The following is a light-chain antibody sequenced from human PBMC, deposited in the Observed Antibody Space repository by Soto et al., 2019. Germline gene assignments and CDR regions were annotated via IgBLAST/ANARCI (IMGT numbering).Light chain of an antibody. CDR1: QSVSSY. CDR2: DAS. J-gene: IGKJ5*01. CDR3: QQRSNWF. Sequence: EIVLTQSPATLSLSPGERATLSCRASQSVSSYLAWYQQKPGQAPRLLIYDASNRGTGIPARFSGSGSGTDFTLTISSLEPEDFAVYYCQQRSNWFFGQGTRLEIK. V-gene: IGKV3-11*01.